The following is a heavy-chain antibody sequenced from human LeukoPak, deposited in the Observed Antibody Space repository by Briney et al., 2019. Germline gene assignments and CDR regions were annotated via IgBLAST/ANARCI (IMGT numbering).Heavy chain of an antibody. Sequence: SQTLPLTCAFSGDSVFSNSAAWNWIRQSPSRGLECLGSTYYRSKWYNDYAVSVKSRITINPDTSKNKFSLQLNSVTPEDTAVYYCARAYGDFYYYYYYMDVWGKGTTVTISS. CDR1: GDSVFSNSAA. J-gene: IGHJ6*03. CDR2: TYYRSKWYN. CDR3: ARAYGDFYYYYYYMDV. D-gene: IGHD4-17*01. V-gene: IGHV6-1*01.